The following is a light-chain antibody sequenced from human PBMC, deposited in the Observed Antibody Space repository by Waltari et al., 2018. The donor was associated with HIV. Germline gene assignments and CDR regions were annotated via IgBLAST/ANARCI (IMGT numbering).Light chain of an antibody. CDR3: QSYDSSNHVV. CDR1: SGSIASNF. J-gene: IGLJ2*01. V-gene: IGLV6-57*03. CDR2: EDK. Sequence: NFMLTQAHSVSESPGKTVTISCTRSSGSIASNFVQWYQPRPGSAPTIVIYEDKERPSGVPDRFSGSIDSSSNSASLTISGLKTEDEADYYCQSYDSSNHVVFGGGTKLTVL.